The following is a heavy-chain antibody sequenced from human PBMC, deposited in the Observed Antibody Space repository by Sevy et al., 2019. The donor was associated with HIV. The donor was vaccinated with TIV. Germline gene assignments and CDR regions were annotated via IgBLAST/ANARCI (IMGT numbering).Heavy chain of an antibody. CDR3: ARDADWSLNY. J-gene: IGHJ4*02. V-gene: IGHV3-30*04. CDR2: ISHDTTVK. D-gene: IGHD3-9*01. CDR1: GFTFSDYV. Sequence: GGSLRLSCAASGFTFSDYVMHWVRQAPGKGLEWLARISHDTTVKYYADSLKGRFTISRDNSKNTLYLQMNSLRHEATAVYHCARDADWSLNYWGQGTLVTVSS.